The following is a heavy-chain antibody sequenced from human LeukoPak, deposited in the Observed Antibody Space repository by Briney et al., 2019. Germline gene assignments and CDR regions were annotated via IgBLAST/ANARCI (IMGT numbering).Heavy chain of an antibody. J-gene: IGHJ5*02. D-gene: IGHD6-13*01. CDR1: GYTFTSYD. CDR2: MNPNSGNT. Sequence: ASVKVSCKASGYTFTSYDINWVRQAPGQGLEWMGWMNPNSGNTNYAQKLQGRVTMTTDTSTSTAYMELRSLRSDDTAVYYCAREDSSSSLFDPWGQGTLVTVSS. CDR3: AREDSSSSLFDP. V-gene: IGHV1-18*01.